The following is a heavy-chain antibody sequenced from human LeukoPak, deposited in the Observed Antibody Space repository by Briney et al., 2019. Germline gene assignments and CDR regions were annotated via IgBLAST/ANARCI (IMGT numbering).Heavy chain of an antibody. CDR1: GFTFNNYG. V-gene: IGHV3-23*01. Sequence: GGSLRLSCAASGFTFNNYGMTWFRQVPGKGLEWVSTINDRGKNTHYPDSVKGRFTISRDNSRNTLYLQMNSLRAEDTAVYYCARVRTSGYSSGYYWYFDLWGRGTLVTVSS. CDR2: INDRGKNT. CDR3: ARVRTSGYSSGYYWYFDL. D-gene: IGHD6-19*01. J-gene: IGHJ2*01.